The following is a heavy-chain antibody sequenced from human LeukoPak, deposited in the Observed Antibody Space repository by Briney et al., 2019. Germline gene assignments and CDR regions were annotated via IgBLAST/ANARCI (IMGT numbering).Heavy chain of an antibody. V-gene: IGHV1-46*01. D-gene: IGHD6-19*01. Sequence: ASVKVSCKASGYTFTSYYMHWVRQAPGQGLEWMGIINPSGGSTSYAQKFQGRVTMTRDTSTSTVYMELSSLRSEDTAVYYCARDVPYSSGWSYYYYYGMDVWGQGTTVTVSS. CDR3: ARDVPYSSGWSYYYYYGMDV. CDR2: INPSGGST. J-gene: IGHJ6*02. CDR1: GYTFTSYY.